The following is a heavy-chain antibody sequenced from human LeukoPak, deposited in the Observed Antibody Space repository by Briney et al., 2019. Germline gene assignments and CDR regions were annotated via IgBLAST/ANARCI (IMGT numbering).Heavy chain of an antibody. D-gene: IGHD4-17*01. CDR1: GYTFTSYY. CDR3: ARGLDDYGDYEGY. V-gene: IGHV1-8*01. Sequence: ASVKVSCKASGYTFTSYYINWVRQATGQGLEWMGWMNPNSGNTGYAQKFQGRVTMTRNTSISTAYMELSSLRSEDTAVYYCARGLDDYGDYEGYWGQGTLVTVSS. CDR2: MNPNSGNT. J-gene: IGHJ4*02.